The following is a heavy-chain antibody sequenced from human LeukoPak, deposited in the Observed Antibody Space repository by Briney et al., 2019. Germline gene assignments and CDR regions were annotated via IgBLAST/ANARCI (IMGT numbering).Heavy chain of an antibody. D-gene: IGHD1-1*01. V-gene: IGHV1-46*01. Sequence: ASVKVSCKASGYTFTSYYMHWVRQAPGQGLEWMGIINPSGGSTSYAQKFQGRVTMTRDMSTSTVYMELSSLRAEDTAVYYCARSHSTAHFDYWGQGTLVTVSS. J-gene: IGHJ4*02. CDR3: ARSHSTAHFDY. CDR2: INPSGGST. CDR1: GYTFTSYY.